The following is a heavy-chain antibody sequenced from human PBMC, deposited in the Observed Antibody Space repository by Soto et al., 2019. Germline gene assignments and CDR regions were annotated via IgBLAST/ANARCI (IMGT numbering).Heavy chain of an antibody. CDR1: GSSFSSYG. V-gene: IGHV3-30*18. J-gene: IGHJ4*02. D-gene: IGHD6-13*01. Sequence: QVQLVESGGGVVQPGRSLRLSCAASGSSFSSYGIQWVRQVPGKGLEWVAVISYDGTYKHYADSVKGRFTFSRDNSKNTVYLQMNSLRAEDTAVYYCAKDRGYYSSSWQFYWGQGTLVTVFS. CDR3: AKDRGYYSSSWQFY. CDR2: ISYDGTYK.